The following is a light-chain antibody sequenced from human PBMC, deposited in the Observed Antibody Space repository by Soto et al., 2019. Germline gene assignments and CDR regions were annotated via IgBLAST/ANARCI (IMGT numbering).Light chain of an antibody. CDR2: ANN. V-gene: IGLV1-40*01. CDR3: QSYDSSLSAYV. CDR1: RSNIGSTYD. Sequence: QSVLTQPPSVSGAPGQRVTISCTGSRSNIGSTYDVHWYQHLPGTVPKLLIYANNNRPSGVPDRFSGSTCGTSASLAITGLQAEDEADYYCQSYDSSLSAYVFGTGT. J-gene: IGLJ1*01.